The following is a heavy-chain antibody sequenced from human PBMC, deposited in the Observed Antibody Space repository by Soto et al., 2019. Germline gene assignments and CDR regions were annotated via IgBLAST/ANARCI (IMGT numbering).Heavy chain of an antibody. V-gene: IGHV4-34*01. CDR2: INDSGST. D-gene: IGHD3-16*01. J-gene: IGHJ6*02. CDR1: GGSFSDYL. CDR3: ARTESRSYYYSGMDT. Sequence: PSETLSLTCTVYGGSFSDYLWSWIRQSPGKGLEWIGEINDSGSTNYNSFLKGRVTISLGTSKNQFSLKLRFVTAADTAVYYCARTESRSYYYSGMDTWGQGTTVTVSS.